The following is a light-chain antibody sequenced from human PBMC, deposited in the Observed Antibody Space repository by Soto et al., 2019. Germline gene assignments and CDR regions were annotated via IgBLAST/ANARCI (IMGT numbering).Light chain of an antibody. Sequence: DIQMTQSPSSLSASVGDRVTITCRASQGISNYLASYQQKPGQVPKLLIYAASTLQSGGPSRFSGSGSGTDFTLTISSLQPEDVGSYYCQKYNSGPPVTFGPGTKVDIK. V-gene: IGKV1-27*01. J-gene: IGKJ3*01. CDR1: QGISNY. CDR2: AAS. CDR3: QKYNSGPPVT.